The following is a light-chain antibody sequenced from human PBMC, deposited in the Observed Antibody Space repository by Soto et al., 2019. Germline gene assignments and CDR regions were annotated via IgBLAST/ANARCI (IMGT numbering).Light chain of an antibody. CDR2: DVN. CDR3: TSHPGSSTLVV. V-gene: IGLV2-14*03. J-gene: IGLJ2*01. Sequence: QSALTQPASMSGSPGQSITISCTGTSSDVGGYNYVSWYRQHPGKAPKLMIYDVNNRPSGVSNRFSGSKSGNTASLTISGPRSEDEADIYCTSHPGSSTLVVSGGGTKLTVL. CDR1: SSDVGGYNY.